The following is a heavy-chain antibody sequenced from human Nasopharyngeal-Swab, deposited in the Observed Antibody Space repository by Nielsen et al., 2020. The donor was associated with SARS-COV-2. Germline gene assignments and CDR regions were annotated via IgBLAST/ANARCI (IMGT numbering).Heavy chain of an antibody. D-gene: IGHD6-13*01. V-gene: IGHV3-30*18. Sequence: VRQMPGKGLEWVAVISYDGSNKYYADSVKGRFTISRDNSKNTLYLQMNSLRAEDTAVYYCAKDKKARGDSSSWTTDYWGQGTLVTVS. CDR2: ISYDGSNK. CDR3: AKDKKARGDSSSWTTDY. J-gene: IGHJ4*02.